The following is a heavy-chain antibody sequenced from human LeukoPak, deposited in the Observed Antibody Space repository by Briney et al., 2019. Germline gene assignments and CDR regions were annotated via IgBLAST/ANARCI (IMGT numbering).Heavy chain of an antibody. CDR3: ARASGPTYYYYYYMDV. Sequence: SETLSLTCTVSGGSFEHYFWSWIRQPPGKGLEWIGYVYYSGSTDYSPSLKSRVTISVDTSKNQFSLKLSSVTAADTAVYYCARASGPTYYYYYYMDVWGKGTTVTVSS. V-gene: IGHV4-59*12. CDR1: GGSFEHYF. D-gene: IGHD4-11*01. J-gene: IGHJ6*03. CDR2: VYYSGST.